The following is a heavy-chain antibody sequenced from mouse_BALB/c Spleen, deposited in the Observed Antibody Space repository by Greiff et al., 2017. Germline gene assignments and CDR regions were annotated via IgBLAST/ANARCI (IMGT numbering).Heavy chain of an antibody. CDR1: GFTFSSFG. J-gene: IGHJ1*01. Sequence: EVQGVESGGGLVQPGGSRKLSCAASGFTFSSFGMHWVRQAPEKGLEWVAYISSGSSTIYYADTVKGRFTISRDNPKNTLFLQMTSLRSEDTAMYYCARSHTATWYLDVWGAGTTVTVSS. CDR2: ISSGSSTI. V-gene: IGHV5-17*02. D-gene: IGHD1-2*01. CDR3: ARSHTATWYLDV.